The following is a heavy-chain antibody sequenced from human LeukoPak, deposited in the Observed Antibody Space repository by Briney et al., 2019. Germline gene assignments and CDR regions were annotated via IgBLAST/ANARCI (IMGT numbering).Heavy chain of an antibody. CDR2: IRQDGGEQ. CDR3: ARTGYNHGTPLND. J-gene: IGHJ4*02. Sequence: GGSLRLSCAASGFTFSNYWMNWVRQAPGKGLEWVASIRQDGGEQYYVDSVKGRFTISRDNSKNTLYLQMNSLRAEDTAVYYCARTGYNHGTPLNDWGQGTLVTVSS. CDR1: GFTFSNYW. D-gene: IGHD5-18*01. V-gene: IGHV3-7*03.